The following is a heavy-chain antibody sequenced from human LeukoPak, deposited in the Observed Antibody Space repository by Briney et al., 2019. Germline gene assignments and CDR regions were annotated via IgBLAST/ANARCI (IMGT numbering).Heavy chain of an antibody. Sequence: PSETLSLTCTVSGGSISSGSYYWGWIRQPPGKGLEWIGSIYYSGSTYYNPSLKSRVTISVDTSKNQFSLKLSSVTAADTAVYYCAGTPSLGTTGTTPGYWGQGTLVTVSS. CDR2: IYYSGST. CDR1: GGSISSGSYY. CDR3: AGTPSLGTTGTTPGY. D-gene: IGHD1-7*01. V-gene: IGHV4-39*01. J-gene: IGHJ4*02.